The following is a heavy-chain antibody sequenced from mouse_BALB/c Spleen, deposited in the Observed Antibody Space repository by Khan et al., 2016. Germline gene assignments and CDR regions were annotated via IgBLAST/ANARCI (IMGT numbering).Heavy chain of an antibody. J-gene: IGHJ4*01. V-gene: IGHV9-3-1*01. CDR3: SRTYMSGTGAVDY. Sequence: QIQLVQSGPELKKPGETVKISCKASGYTFTNYGMNWVKQAPGKGLKWMGWINTYSGETTYADDFKGRFAFSLETSASSDYLQINNLKNEDTATFDCSRTYMSGTGAVDYWGQGTSVTVSS. D-gene: IGHD1-3*01. CDR2: INTYSGET. CDR1: GYTFTNYG.